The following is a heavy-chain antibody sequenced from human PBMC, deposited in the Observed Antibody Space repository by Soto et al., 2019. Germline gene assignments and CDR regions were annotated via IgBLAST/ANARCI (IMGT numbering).Heavy chain of an antibody. CDR1: AGSISRGGYY. CDR3: ARNGEVQGVFEL. V-gene: IGHV4-31*03. D-gene: IGHD3-10*01. J-gene: IGHJ4*02. CDR2: IYYSGST. Sequence: RTCSLSAGSISRGGYYWSWIRQHPGKGLEWIGYIYYSGSTYYNPSLKIRLSMSVDTSKNQFSLKLRSVTAEDTAVYYCARNGEVQGVFELWRQEXLVSV.